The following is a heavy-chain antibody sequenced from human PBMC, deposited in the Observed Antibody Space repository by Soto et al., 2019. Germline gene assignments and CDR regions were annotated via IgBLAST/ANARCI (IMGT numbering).Heavy chain of an antibody. Sequence: PGGSLRLSCAAPGFTFSSYAMSWVRQAPGKGLEWVSAISGSGGSRYYADSVKGRFTISRDNSKNTLYLQMNSLRAEDTAVYYCAGERSVVVVAARRRKRPYFDYWGQGTLVTVSS. CDR3: AGERSVVVVAARRRKRPYFDY. J-gene: IGHJ4*02. CDR1: GFTFSSYA. V-gene: IGHV3-23*01. CDR2: ISGSGGSR. D-gene: IGHD2-15*01.